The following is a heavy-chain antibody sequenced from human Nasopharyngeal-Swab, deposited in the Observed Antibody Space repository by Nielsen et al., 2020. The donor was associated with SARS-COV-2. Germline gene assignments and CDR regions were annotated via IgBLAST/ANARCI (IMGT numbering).Heavy chain of an antibody. D-gene: IGHD6-19*01. CDR1: GFTFSNYA. CDR2: TVASATIT. CDR3: AKEIANGWYWDAIDY. V-gene: IGHV3-23*01. Sequence: GESLKISCAASGFTFSNYAMTWVRQAPGKGLEWVSTTVASATITYYADSLKGRFTVSRDNSKNTLYLQMNSLRAEDTAVYYCAKEIANGWYWDAIDYWGQGNLVTVSS. J-gene: IGHJ4*02.